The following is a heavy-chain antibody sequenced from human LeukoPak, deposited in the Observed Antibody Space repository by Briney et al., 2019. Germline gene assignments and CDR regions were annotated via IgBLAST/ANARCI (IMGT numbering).Heavy chain of an antibody. V-gene: IGHV3-74*01. D-gene: IGHD3-10*01. CDR1: GFTFSSYW. Sequence: GGSLRLSCAASGFTFSSYWMHWVRQAPGKGLVWVSRINSDGSSTSYADSVKGRFTISRDNAKNSLYLQMNSLRAEDTAVYYCARVRGIVQPDYWGQGTLVTVSS. J-gene: IGHJ4*02. CDR3: ARVRGIVQPDY. CDR2: INSDGSST.